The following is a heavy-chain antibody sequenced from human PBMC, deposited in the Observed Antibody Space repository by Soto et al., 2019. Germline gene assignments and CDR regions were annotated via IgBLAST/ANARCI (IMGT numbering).Heavy chain of an antibody. CDR3: ARALYSNLWYTLFY. D-gene: IGHD6-19*01. CDR1: GYTFISYV. CDR2: INTGNGNT. V-gene: IGHV1-3*04. J-gene: IGHJ4*02. Sequence: QVQLVQSGAEVKKPGASVKVSCKASGYTFISYVIHWVRQAPGQRLEWMGWINTGNGNTKYSQKSQGRVTITRDTSATTAYMDLSSLRSEDTAVYFCARALYSNLWYTLFYWGQGTLVTVSS.